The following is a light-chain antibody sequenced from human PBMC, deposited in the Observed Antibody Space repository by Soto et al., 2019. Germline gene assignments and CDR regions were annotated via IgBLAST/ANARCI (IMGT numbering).Light chain of an antibody. Sequence: EIVLTQSPGTLSLSPGERATLSCRASQSISSSYLAWYQQKPGQAPRLLIYGASSRATASPDRFSGSGSGTDFTLTISRLEPEDFAVYYCQQYCSSTLTFGGGNKVEIK. CDR3: QQYCSSTLT. J-gene: IGKJ4*01. CDR2: GAS. V-gene: IGKV3-20*01. CDR1: QSISSSY.